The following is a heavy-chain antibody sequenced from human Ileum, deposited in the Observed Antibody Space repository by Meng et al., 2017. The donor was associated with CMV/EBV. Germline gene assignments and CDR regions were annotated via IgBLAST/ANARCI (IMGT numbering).Heavy chain of an antibody. Sequence: VRLLESGGGVVQPGGSLRLSCAASGFTFSTSGMHWVRQAAGKGLEWVAFIRYDGSNKYYADSVQGRFTISRDNSKNTLYLQMNSLRAEDTAVYYCARQPGSLAYWGQGTLVTVSS. J-gene: IGHJ4*02. CDR1: GFTFSTSG. V-gene: IGHV3-30*02. CDR2: IRYDGSNK. CDR3: ARQPGSLAY. D-gene: IGHD5-18*01.